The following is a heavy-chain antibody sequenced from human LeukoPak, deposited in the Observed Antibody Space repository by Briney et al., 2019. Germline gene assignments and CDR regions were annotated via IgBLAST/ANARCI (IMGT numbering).Heavy chain of an antibody. D-gene: IGHD3-3*01. Sequence: GGSLRLSCAASGFTFSNYRMHWVRQAPGKGLEWVTVISYDESKKYYADSVKGRFTISRDNSKNTVYLQMNSLRAEDTAVYYCANTFYAFWSGSFWGQGTLVTVSS. CDR1: GFTFSNYR. CDR2: ISYDESKK. J-gene: IGHJ4*02. V-gene: IGHV3-30*01. CDR3: ANTFYAFWSGSF.